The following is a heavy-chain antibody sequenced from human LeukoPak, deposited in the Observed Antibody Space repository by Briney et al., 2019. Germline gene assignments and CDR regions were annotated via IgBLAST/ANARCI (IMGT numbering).Heavy chain of an antibody. CDR2: TNHSGST. J-gene: IGHJ4*02. D-gene: IGHD6-19*01. V-gene: IGHV4-34*01. Sequence: SETLSLTCAVYGGSFSGYYWSWIRQPPGKGLEWIGETNHSGSTNYNPSLKSRVTISVGTSKNQFSLKLSSVTAADTAVYYCAIHSYSSGWWAIDYWGQGTLVTVSS. CDR1: GGSFSGYY. CDR3: AIHSYSSGWWAIDY.